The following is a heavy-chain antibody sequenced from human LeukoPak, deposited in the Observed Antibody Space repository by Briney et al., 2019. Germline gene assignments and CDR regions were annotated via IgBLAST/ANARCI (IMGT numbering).Heavy chain of an antibody. CDR3: AKSRDGFDYFDY. CDR2: ISGSGGST. D-gene: IGHD5-24*01. J-gene: IGHJ4*02. Sequence: GGSLRLSCAASGFTFSSYSMNWVRQAPGKGLEWVSAISGSGGSTYYADSVKGRFTISRDNSKNTLYLQMNSLRAEDTAVYYCAKSRDGFDYFDYWGQGTLVTVSS. CDR1: GFTFSSYS. V-gene: IGHV3-23*01.